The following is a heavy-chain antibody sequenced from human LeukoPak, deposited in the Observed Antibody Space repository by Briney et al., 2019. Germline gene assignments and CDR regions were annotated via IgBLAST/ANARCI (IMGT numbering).Heavy chain of an antibody. CDR1: GFTFSSYS. V-gene: IGHV3-21*01. Sequence: PGGSLRLSCAASGFTFSSYSMSWVRQAPGKGLEWVSSISSSSSYIYYADSVKGRFTISRDNAKNSLYLQMNSLRAEDTAVYYCARGRDGYNFAFDYWGQGTLVTVSS. J-gene: IGHJ4*02. CDR2: ISSSSSYI. D-gene: IGHD5-24*01. CDR3: ARGRDGYNFAFDY.